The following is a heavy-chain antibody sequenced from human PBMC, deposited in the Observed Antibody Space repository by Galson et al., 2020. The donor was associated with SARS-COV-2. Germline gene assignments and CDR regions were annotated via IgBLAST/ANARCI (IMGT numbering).Heavy chain of an antibody. V-gene: IGHV4-39*01. Sequence: PSETLSLTCTVSGGSISSSPSSWDWIRQSPGKGPEWIGSIYYSGSTNYNLSLKSRVTISVDTSKNQLSLKLTSVTAADTAVYYCARPASRTGFDYNNDAFDIWGQGTMVTVSS. CDR1: GGSISSSPSS. CDR2: IYYSGST. CDR3: ARPASRTGFDYNNDAFDI. D-gene: IGHD5-12*01. J-gene: IGHJ3*02.